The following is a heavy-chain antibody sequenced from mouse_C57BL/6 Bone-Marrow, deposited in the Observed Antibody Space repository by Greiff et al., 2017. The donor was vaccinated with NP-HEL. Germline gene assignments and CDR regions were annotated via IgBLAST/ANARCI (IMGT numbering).Heavy chain of an antibody. Sequence: QVQLQQSGAELVKPGASVKISCKASGYAFSSYWMNWVMQRPGKGLEWIGQIYPGDGDTNYNGKFKGKATLTADKSSSTAYMQLSSLTSEDSAVYFCARDYYGSSYEWFAYWGQGTLVTVSA. CDR2: IYPGDGDT. CDR3: ARDYYGSSYEWFAY. D-gene: IGHD1-1*01. V-gene: IGHV1-80*01. CDR1: GYAFSSYW. J-gene: IGHJ3*01.